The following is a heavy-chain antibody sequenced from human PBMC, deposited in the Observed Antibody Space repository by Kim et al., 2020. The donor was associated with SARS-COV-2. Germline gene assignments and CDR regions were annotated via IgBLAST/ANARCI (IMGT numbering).Heavy chain of an antibody. J-gene: IGHJ3*02. D-gene: IGHD3-22*01. Sequence: AYAGKGRLTISRNNTKNTLYLQMNTLRAEDTAVYYCAKSSGYYWGAAFDIWGQGTMVTVSS. V-gene: IGHV3-23*01. CDR3: AKSSGYYWGAAFDI.